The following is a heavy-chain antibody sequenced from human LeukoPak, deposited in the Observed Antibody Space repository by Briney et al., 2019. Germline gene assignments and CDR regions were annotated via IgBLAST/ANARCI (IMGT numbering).Heavy chain of an antibody. CDR2: IYYSGST. V-gene: IGHV4-59*01. D-gene: IGHD3/OR15-3a*01. J-gene: IGHJ4*02. CDR1: GGSISSYY. CDR3: ARATDWVFDY. Sequence: PSETLSLTCTVSGGSISSYYWSWLRQHPGKGMEWIGYIYYSGSTNYNPSLKSRVTISVDTSKNQFSLKLSSVTAADTAVYYCARATDWVFDYWGQGTLVTVSS.